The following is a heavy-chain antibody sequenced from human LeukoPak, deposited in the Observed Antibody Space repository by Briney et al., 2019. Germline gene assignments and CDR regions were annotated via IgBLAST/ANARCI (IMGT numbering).Heavy chain of an antibody. D-gene: IGHD3-22*01. Sequence: PSETLSLTCAAYGGSLSGYYWSWIRQPPGKGLEWIGEINHSGSTNYNPSLKSRVTISVDTSKNQFSLKLGSVTAADTAVYYCARADYYYDSSGYYVHDYWGQGTLVTVSS. CDR2: INHSGST. V-gene: IGHV4-34*01. CDR3: ARADYYYDSSGYYVHDY. J-gene: IGHJ4*02. CDR1: GGSLSGYY.